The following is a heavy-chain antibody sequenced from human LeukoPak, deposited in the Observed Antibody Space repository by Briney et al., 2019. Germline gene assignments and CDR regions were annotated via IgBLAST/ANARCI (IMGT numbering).Heavy chain of an antibody. CDR1: GYTFTGYY. CDR3: VTGFTTMAVDYFDY. CDR2: INPNSGGT. Sequence: GASVKVSCKASGYTFTGYYMHWVRQAPGQGLEWMGWINPNSGGTNYAQKFQGRVTMTRDTSISTAYMELSRLRSDDTAVYYCVTGFTTMAVDYFDYWGQGTLVTVSP. D-gene: IGHD5-18*01. V-gene: IGHV1-2*02. J-gene: IGHJ4*02.